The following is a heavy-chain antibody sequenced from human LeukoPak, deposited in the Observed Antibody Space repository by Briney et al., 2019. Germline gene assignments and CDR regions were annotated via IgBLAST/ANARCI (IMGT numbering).Heavy chain of an antibody. CDR2: IKRAADGGII. Sequence: GGSLRLSCIASGFTFGDCWMSWVRQAPGKGLEWVARIKRAADGGIIHYGAPVKDRFIISRDDSKNTLYLQMNSLKTEDTAVYHCAAGLGTSDLDYWGQGALVTVSS. J-gene: IGHJ4*02. V-gene: IGHV3-15*01. CDR3: AAGLGTSDLDY. D-gene: IGHD7-27*01. CDR1: GFTFGDCW.